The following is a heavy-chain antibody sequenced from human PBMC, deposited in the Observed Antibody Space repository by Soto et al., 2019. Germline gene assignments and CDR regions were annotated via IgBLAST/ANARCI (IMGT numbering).Heavy chain of an antibody. Sequence: XSVKDSCKASGYTFTSYGISWVRQAPGQGLEWMGWISAYNGNTNYAQKLQGRVTMTTDTSTSTAYMELRSLRSDDTAVYYCARDTYSLKLSFDHWGQGTLVTVSS. D-gene: IGHD5-12*01. J-gene: IGHJ5*02. CDR2: ISAYNGNT. CDR1: GYTFTSYG. V-gene: IGHV1-18*04. CDR3: ARDTYSLKLSFDH.